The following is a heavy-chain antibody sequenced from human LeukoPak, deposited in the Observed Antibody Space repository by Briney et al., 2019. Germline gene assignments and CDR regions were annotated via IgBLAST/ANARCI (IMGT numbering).Heavy chain of an antibody. CDR1: GGSFSGYY. CDR3: SRDLREQQLGNFYY. CDR2: IYHSGST. V-gene: IGHV4-34*01. J-gene: IGHJ4*02. D-gene: IGHD6-13*01. Sequence: SETLSLTCAVYGGSFSGYYWSWIRQPPGKGLEWIGYIYHSGSTYYNPSLKSRVTISVDRSKNQFSLKLSSVTAADTAVYYCSRDLREQQLGNFYYWGQGTLVTVSS.